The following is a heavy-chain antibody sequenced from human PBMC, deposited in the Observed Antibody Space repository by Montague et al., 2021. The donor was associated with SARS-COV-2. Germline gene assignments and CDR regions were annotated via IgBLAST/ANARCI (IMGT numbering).Heavy chain of an antibody. D-gene: IGHD3-22*01. V-gene: IGHV3-43*02. CDR3: AKGTYFYDGSGYYPESHYSYFDGMDV. CDR1: GFTFDYYV. CDR2: ISGDGGKT. Sequence: SLRLSCAASGFTFDYYVMYWVRQPPGKGLEWVSLISGDGGKTYYADSVKGRFTTSRDNGKNSLYLQMNSLGTEDTALYHCAKGTYFYDGSGYYPESHYSYFDGMDVWGQGTTVTVSS. J-gene: IGHJ6*02.